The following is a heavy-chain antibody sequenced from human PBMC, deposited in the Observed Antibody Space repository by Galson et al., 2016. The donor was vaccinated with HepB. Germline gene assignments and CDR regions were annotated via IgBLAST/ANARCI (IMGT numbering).Heavy chain of an antibody. V-gene: IGHV3-53*01. CDR2: IDSVGNT. J-gene: IGHJ6*02. CDR3: ARDPGDDFWSCYPRPYYYGMDV. D-gene: IGHD3-3*01. CDR1: GFIVSSSY. Sequence: SLRLSCAASGFIVSSSYVSWVRQAPGRGLEWVSVIDSVGNTYYAESVKGRFTISRDNFKNMLHLQMTRLRAEDTAVYYCARDPGDDFWSCYPRPYYYGMDVWGQGTTVTVSS.